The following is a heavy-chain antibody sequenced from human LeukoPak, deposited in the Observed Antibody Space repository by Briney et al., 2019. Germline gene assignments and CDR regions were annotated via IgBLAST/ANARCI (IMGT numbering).Heavy chain of an antibody. Sequence: SETLSLTCTVSGGSISSGSYYWSWIRQPAGKGLEWIGRIYTSGSTYYNPSLKSRVTISVDTSKNQFSLKLSSVTAADTAVYYCARAQLELDYWGQGTLVTVSS. V-gene: IGHV4-61*02. CDR2: IYTSGST. J-gene: IGHJ4*02. CDR3: ARAQLELDY. D-gene: IGHD1-1*01. CDR1: GGSISSGSYY.